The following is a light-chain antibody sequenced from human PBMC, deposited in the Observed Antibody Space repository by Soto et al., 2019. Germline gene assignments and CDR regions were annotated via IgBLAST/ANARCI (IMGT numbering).Light chain of an antibody. CDR3: QQRSNSPPAT. Sequence: EIVLTQSPATLSFSPGERATLSCRASQSVSSYLAWYQQKPGQAPRLLIYDASNRATGIPARFSGSGSVTDFTLTISSLEPEDFAVYYCQQRSNSPPATFGGRTKVEIK. V-gene: IGKV3-11*01. CDR1: QSVSSY. CDR2: DAS. J-gene: IGKJ4*01.